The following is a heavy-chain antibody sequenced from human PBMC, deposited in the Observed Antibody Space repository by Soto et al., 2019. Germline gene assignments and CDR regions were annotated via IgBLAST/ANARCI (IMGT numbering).Heavy chain of an antibody. J-gene: IGHJ6*02. CDR1: GFTFTSSA. Sequence: SVKVSCKASGFTFTSSAVQWVRQARGQRLEWIGWIGVGSGNRHYAQKFQERVTITRDMSTNTAYMELSSLRSEETAVYYCARDQRVSSGWIYYYYGMDVWGQ. CDR2: IGVGSGNR. D-gene: IGHD6-19*01. CDR3: ARDQRVSSGWIYYYYGMDV. V-gene: IGHV1-58*01.